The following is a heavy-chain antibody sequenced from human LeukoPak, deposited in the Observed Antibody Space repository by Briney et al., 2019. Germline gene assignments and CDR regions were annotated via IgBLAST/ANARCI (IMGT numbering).Heavy chain of an antibody. J-gene: IGHJ4*02. D-gene: IGHD6-19*01. Sequence: SETLSLTCAVSGGSISSSNWWSWVRQPPGKGLEWIGEIYHSGSTNYNPSLKSRVTISVDTSKNQFSLKLSSVTAADTAVYYCARELAVAVSYFDYWGQGTLVTVSS. CDR2: IYHSGST. CDR1: GGSISSSNW. V-gene: IGHV4-4*02. CDR3: ARELAVAVSYFDY.